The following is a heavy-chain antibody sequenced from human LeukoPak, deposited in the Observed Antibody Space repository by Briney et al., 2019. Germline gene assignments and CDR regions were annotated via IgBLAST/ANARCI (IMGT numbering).Heavy chain of an antibody. CDR1: GGTFSSYA. CDR2: IIPIFGTA. CDR3: ARAKINYYDSSGYYNSFDY. D-gene: IGHD3-22*01. Sequence: GASVKVSCTASGGTFSSYAISWVRQAPGQGLEWMGGIIPIFGTANYAQKFQGRVTITADESTSTAYMELSSLRSEDTAVYYCARAKINYYDSSGYYNSFDYWGQGTLVTVSS. V-gene: IGHV1-69*13. J-gene: IGHJ4*02.